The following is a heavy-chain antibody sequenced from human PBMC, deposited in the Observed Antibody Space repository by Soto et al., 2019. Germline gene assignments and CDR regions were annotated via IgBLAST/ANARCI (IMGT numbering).Heavy chain of an antibody. Sequence: QVQLVESGGGVVQPGRSLRLSCAASGFTFSSYGMHWVRQAPGKGLEWVAFISYDGSNKYYADSVKGRFTISRDNSKNTLYLQMNSLRAEDTAVYYCAKVLAAAGSPYYYYGMDVWGQGTTVTVSS. CDR1: GFTFSSYG. J-gene: IGHJ6*02. CDR2: ISYDGSNK. D-gene: IGHD6-13*01. CDR3: AKVLAAAGSPYYYYGMDV. V-gene: IGHV3-30*18.